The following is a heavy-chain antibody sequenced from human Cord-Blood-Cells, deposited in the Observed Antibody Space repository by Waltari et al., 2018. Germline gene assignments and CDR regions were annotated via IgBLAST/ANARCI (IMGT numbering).Heavy chain of an antibody. Sequence: QVQLVESGGGVVQPGRSLSLSCAASGFTFSSYGMHWVRQAPGKGLEWVAVISYDGSNKYYADSVKGRFTISRDNSKNTLYLQMNGLRAEDTAVYYCAKAKSGYEIDYWGQGTLVTVSS. V-gene: IGHV3-30*18. J-gene: IGHJ4*02. D-gene: IGHD5-12*01. CDR3: AKAKSGYEIDY. CDR2: ISYDGSNK. CDR1: GFTFSSYG.